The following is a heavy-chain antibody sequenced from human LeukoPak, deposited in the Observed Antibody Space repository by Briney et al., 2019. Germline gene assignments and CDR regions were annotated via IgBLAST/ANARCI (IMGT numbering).Heavy chain of an antibody. J-gene: IGHJ4*02. CDR3: ARDNSSSWYLLDY. V-gene: IGHV1-2*04. CDR2: INPNSGGT. CDR1: GFTFSSYG. Sequence: GGSLRLSCAASGFTFSSYGMHWVRQAPGQGLEWMGWINPNSGGTNYAQKFQGWVTMTRDTSISTAYMELSRLRSDDTAVYYCARDNSSSWYLLDYWGQGTLVTVSS. D-gene: IGHD6-13*01.